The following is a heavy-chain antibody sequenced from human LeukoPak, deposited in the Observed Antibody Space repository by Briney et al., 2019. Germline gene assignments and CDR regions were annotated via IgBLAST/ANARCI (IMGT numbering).Heavy chain of an antibody. CDR1: EFTFSSYG. CDR3: ARDYFYPMDV. Sequence: QPGRSLRLSCAASEFTFSSYGMHWVRQAPGKGLEWVAVIWYDGSNKYYADSVRGRFTISRDNSKNTLYLQMNSLRAEDTAVYYCARDYFYPMDVWGQGTTVTVSS. V-gene: IGHV3-33*01. CDR2: IWYDGSNK. J-gene: IGHJ6*02.